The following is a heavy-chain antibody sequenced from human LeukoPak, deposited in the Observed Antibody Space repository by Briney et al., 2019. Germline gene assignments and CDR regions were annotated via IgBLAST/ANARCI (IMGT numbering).Heavy chain of an antibody. Sequence: GASVKVSCKASGGTFSSYAISWVRQAPGQRLEWMGWINAGNGNTKYSQKFQGRVTITRDTSASTAYMELSSLRSEDTAVYYCARDLTYGGATLVGYWGQGTLVTVSS. V-gene: IGHV1-3*01. D-gene: IGHD1-26*01. CDR2: INAGNGNT. J-gene: IGHJ4*02. CDR1: GGTFSSYA. CDR3: ARDLTYGGATLVGY.